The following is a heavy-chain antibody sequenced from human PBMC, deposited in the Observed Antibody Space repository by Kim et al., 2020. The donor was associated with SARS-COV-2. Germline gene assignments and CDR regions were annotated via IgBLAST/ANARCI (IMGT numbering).Heavy chain of an antibody. D-gene: IGHD4-17*01. CDR2: IYHSGST. V-gene: IGHV4-4*02. J-gene: IGHJ6*02. Sequence: SETLSLTCAVSGGSISSSNWWSWVRQPPGKGLEWIGEIYHSGSTNYNPSLKSRVTISVDKSKNQFSLKLSSVTAADTAVYYCARDRFYGDNGYYYYGMDVWGQGTTVTVSS. CDR3: ARDRFYGDNGYYYYGMDV. CDR1: GGSISSSNW.